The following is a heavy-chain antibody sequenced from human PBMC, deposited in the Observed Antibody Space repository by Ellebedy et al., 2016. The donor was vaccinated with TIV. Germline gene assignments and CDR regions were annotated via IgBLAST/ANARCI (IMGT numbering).Heavy chain of an antibody. CDR2: IKSKTDGGAA. J-gene: IGHJ4*02. CDR3: TTVYRYNYDSV. CDR1: GFTFSNAW. Sequence: PGGSLRLSCAASGFTFSNAWMNWVRQAPGKGLEWVDRIKSKTDGGAADYAAPVKGRFTISRDDSKNTLYLQMNSLKTEDTAVYFCTTVYRYNYDSVWGQGTLVTVSS. V-gene: IGHV3-15*01. D-gene: IGHD5-18*01.